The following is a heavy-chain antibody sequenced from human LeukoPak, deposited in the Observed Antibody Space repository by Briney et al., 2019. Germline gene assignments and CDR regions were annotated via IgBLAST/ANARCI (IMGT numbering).Heavy chain of an antibody. D-gene: IGHD5-24*01. CDR2: IYYSGST. CDR1: GGSISSYY. J-gene: IGHJ6*02. Sequence: SETLSLTCTVSGGSISSYYWSWIRQPPGKGLEWIGYIYYSGSTNYNPSLKSRVTISVDTSKNQFSLKLSSVTAADTAVYYCARVGGRPSRDGYNYVLYYYYGMDVWGQGTTVTVSS. CDR3: ARVGGRPSRDGYNYVLYYYYGMDV. V-gene: IGHV4-59*01.